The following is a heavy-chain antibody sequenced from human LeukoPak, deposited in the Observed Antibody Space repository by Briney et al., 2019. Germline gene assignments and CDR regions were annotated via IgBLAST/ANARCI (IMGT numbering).Heavy chain of an antibody. CDR2: INHSGST. Sequence: SETLSLTCAVYGGSFSGYYWSWIRQPPGKGLEWIGEINHSGSTNYNPSLKSRVTISVDTSKNQFSLKLSSVTAADTAVYYCERSGKLKPLDYWGQGTLVTVSS. CDR1: GGSFSGYY. V-gene: IGHV4-34*01. D-gene: IGHD5-12*01. CDR3: ERSGKLKPLDY. J-gene: IGHJ4*02.